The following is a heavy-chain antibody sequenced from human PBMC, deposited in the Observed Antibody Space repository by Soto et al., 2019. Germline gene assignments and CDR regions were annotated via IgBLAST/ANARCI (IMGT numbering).Heavy chain of an antibody. CDR1: GFIFSDHY. CDR3: ARATTVTDY. CDR2: TRNKANSHTT. J-gene: IGHJ4*02. V-gene: IGHV3-72*01. D-gene: IGHD4-17*01. Sequence: GGSLRLSCAASGFIFSDHYMDWVRQAPGKGLEWVGRTRNKANSHTTEYAASVKGRFTISRDDSKNSLYLQMNSLKIEDTAVYYCARATTVTDYWGQGALVTVSS.